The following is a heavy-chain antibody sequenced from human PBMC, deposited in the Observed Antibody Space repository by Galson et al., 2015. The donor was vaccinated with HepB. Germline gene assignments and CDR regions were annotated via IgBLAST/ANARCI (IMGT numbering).Heavy chain of an antibody. Sequence: SVKVSCKASGGTFSSYAISWVRQAPGQGLEWMGGIIPIFGTANYAQKFQGRVTITADESTSTAYMELSSLRSEDTAVYYCARDTRARYCSSTSCYKYNWFDPWGQGTLVTVSS. CDR1: GGTFSSYA. J-gene: IGHJ5*02. CDR3: ARDTRARYCSSTSCYKYNWFDP. D-gene: IGHD2-2*01. V-gene: IGHV1-69*13. CDR2: IIPIFGTA.